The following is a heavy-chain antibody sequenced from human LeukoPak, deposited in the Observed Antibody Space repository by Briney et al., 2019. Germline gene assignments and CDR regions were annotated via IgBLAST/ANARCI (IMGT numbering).Heavy chain of an antibody. CDR3: ANTIVVVPAANLS. V-gene: IGHV3-23*01. CDR1: GFTFSNYA. Sequence: SGGSLRLSCAASGFTFSNYAMSWVRQAPGKGLEWVSAISGSGGSTYYADSVKGRFTISRDNSKNTLYLQMNSLRAEDTAVYYCANTIVVVPAANLSWGQGTLVTVSS. CDR2: ISGSGGST. J-gene: IGHJ4*02. D-gene: IGHD2-2*01.